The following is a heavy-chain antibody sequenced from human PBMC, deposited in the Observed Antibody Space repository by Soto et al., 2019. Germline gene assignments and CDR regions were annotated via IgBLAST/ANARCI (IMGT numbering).Heavy chain of an antibody. CDR1: GGTFSSYA. V-gene: IGHV1-69*12. J-gene: IGHJ6*02. CDR2: IIPIFRTP. D-gene: IGHD5-12*01. CDR3: ARDKDRPRLGGNYYYIMDV. Sequence: QVQLVQSGAEVKKPGSSVTVSCKASGGTFSSYAISWVRQAPGQGLEWMGGIIPIFRTPDYAQKFQGRVTITADESTSTAYMELSSLRSEDTAVYYCARDKDRPRLGGNYYYIMDVWGQGTTVTVSS.